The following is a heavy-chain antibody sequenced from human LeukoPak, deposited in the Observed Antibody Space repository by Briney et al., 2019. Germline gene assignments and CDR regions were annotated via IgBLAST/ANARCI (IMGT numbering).Heavy chain of an antibody. Sequence: SETLSLTCAVSGYSISSGYYWGWIRQPPGKGLEWIGIIYHSGSTYYNPSLKSRVTISVDTSKNQFSLKLSSVTAADTAVYYCARRGESYYDILTGSKDAFDIWGQGTMVTVSS. D-gene: IGHD3-9*01. CDR2: IYHSGST. J-gene: IGHJ3*02. CDR1: GYSISSGYY. V-gene: IGHV4-38-2*01. CDR3: ARRGESYYDILTGSKDAFDI.